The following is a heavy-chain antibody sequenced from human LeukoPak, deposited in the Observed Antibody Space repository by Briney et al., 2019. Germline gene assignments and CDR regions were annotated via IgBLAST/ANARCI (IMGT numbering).Heavy chain of an antibody. CDR3: AKDPYYYDSSGYPRYFDY. D-gene: IGHD3-22*01. CDR2: ISGSGGST. J-gene: IGHJ4*02. V-gene: IGHV3-23*01. Sequence: GGSLRLSCAASGFTFSSYAMSWVRQAPGKGLEWVSAISGSGGSTYYADSVKGWFTISRDNSKNTLYLQMNSLRAEDTAVYYCAKDPYYYDSSGYPRYFDYWGQGTLVTVSS. CDR1: GFTFSSYA.